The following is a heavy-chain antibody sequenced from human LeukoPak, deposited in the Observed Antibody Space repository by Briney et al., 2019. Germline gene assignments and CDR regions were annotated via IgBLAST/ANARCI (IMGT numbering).Heavy chain of an antibody. Sequence: ASVKVSCKASGYTFTGYYMHWVRQAPGQGLEWMGWINPNSGGTNYAQKFQDGVTLTRDTAISTAYMELSRLRSDDTAVYYCAKDRDAFDIWGQGTVVTVSS. CDR3: AKDRDAFDI. V-gene: IGHV1-2*02. CDR1: GYTFTGYY. CDR2: INPNSGGT. J-gene: IGHJ3*02.